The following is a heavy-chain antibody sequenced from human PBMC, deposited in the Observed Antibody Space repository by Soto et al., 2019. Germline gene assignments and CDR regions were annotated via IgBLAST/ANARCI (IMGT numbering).Heavy chain of an antibody. Sequence: QVQLQQWGAGLLKPSETLSLTCAVYGGSFSGYYWSWIRQPPGKGLEWIGEINHSGSTNYNPSLKSRVTISVDTSKNQFSLKLSSVTAADTAVYYCARESSGRGILDFDYWGQGTLVTVSS. V-gene: IGHV4-34*01. D-gene: IGHD6-19*01. CDR2: INHSGST. CDR1: GGSFSGYY. J-gene: IGHJ4*02. CDR3: ARESSGRGILDFDY.